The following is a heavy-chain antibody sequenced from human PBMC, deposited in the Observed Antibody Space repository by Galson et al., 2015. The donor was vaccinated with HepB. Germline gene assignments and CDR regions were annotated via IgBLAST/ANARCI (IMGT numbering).Heavy chain of an antibody. Sequence: SVKVSCKASGGTFSSYAISWVRQAPGQGLEWMGRIIPILGIANYAQKFQGRVTITADKSTSTAYMELSSLRSEDTAVYYCARDGIRGEGGMDVWGQGTTVTVSS. D-gene: IGHD3-10*01. V-gene: IGHV1-69*04. J-gene: IGHJ6*02. CDR3: ARDGIRGEGGMDV. CDR2: IIPILGIA. CDR1: GGTFSSYA.